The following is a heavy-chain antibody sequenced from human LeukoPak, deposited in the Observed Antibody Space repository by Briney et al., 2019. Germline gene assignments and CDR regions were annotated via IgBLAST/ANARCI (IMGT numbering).Heavy chain of an antibody. Sequence: PGGSLRLSCAASGFTFSNSGMHWVRQAPGKGLEWVAVISYDGSNKYYADSVKGRFTMTRDNSKNMLYLQMNSLRAEDSAVYYCAKDRNDTQKGLYYFDYWGQGTLVTVSS. CDR3: AKDRNDTQKGLYYFDY. D-gene: IGHD3-22*01. V-gene: IGHV3-30*18. J-gene: IGHJ4*02. CDR1: GFTFSNSG. CDR2: ISYDGSNK.